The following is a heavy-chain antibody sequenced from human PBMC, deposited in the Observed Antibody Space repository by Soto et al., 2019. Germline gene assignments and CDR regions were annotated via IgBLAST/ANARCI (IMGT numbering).Heavy chain of an antibody. J-gene: IGHJ6*02. CDR2: ISYDGILK. CDR1: GFTFSAFG. V-gene: IGHV3-30*18. Sequence: PGGSLRLSCEASGFTFSAFGMHWVRQAPGKGLEWVAIISYDGILKYYADPVKGRFTISRGTSKSALYLQMNSLRPEGTAVYYCAKDFKISGGHYGSLNYYYGMDVWGQGTTVTVSS. CDR3: AKDFKISGGHYGSLNYYYGMDV. D-gene: IGHD3-10*01.